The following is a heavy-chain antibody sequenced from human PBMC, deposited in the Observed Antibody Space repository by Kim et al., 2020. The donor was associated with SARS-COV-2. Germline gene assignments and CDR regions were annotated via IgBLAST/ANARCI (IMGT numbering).Heavy chain of an antibody. CDR2: INHSGST. Sequence: SETLSLTCAVYGGSFSGYYWSWIRQPPGKGLELIGEINHSGSTNYNPSLKSRVTISVDTSKNQFSLKLSSVTAADTAVYYCARSGEGDYDYYYYYMDVWG. D-gene: IGHD4-17*01. CDR3: ARSGEGDYDYYYYYMDV. V-gene: IGHV4-34*01. CDR1: GGSFSGYY. J-gene: IGHJ6*03.